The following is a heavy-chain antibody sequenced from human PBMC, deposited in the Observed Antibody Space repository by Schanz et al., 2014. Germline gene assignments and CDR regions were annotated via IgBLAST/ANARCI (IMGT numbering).Heavy chain of an antibody. J-gene: IGHJ4*02. Sequence: QVQLVQSGAEVKKPGPSVKVSCKTSGYTFSNDDINWVRQAPGQGLEWMGRIIPILGIANYAQKFQGRVTITADKSTFTAYMDVSSLRSEDTAVYYCARGSPENMIRGELDYWGQGTLVTVSS. D-gene: IGHD3-10*01. CDR2: IIPILGIA. CDR3: ARGSPENMIRGELDY. V-gene: IGHV1-69*04. CDR1: GYTFSNDD.